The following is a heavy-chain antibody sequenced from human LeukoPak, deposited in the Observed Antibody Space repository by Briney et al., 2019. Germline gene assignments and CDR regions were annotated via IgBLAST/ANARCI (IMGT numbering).Heavy chain of an antibody. Sequence: GGSLRLSCAASGFTFDDYAMHWVRQAPGKGLEWVSGINWNSGSIGYADSVKGRFTISRDNAKNSLYLQMNSLRAEDTALYYCAKDKAVAGINYFDYWGQGTLVTASS. CDR3: AKDKAVAGINYFDY. CDR1: GFTFDDYA. V-gene: IGHV3-9*01. CDR2: INWNSGSI. D-gene: IGHD6-19*01. J-gene: IGHJ4*02.